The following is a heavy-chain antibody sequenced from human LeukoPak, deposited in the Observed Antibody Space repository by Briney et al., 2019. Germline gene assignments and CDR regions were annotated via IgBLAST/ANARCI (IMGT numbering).Heavy chain of an antibody. CDR3: ARAADIVVVPAADYLYYFDY. D-gene: IGHD2-2*01. J-gene: IGHJ4*02. V-gene: IGHV4-34*01. Sequence: KPSETLSLTCAVYGGSFSGYYWSWIRQPPGKGLEWIGEINHSGSTNYNPSLKSRVTISVDTSKNQFSLKLSFVTAADTAVYYCARAADIVVVPAADYLYYFDYWGQGTLVTVSS. CDR1: GGSFSGYY. CDR2: INHSGST.